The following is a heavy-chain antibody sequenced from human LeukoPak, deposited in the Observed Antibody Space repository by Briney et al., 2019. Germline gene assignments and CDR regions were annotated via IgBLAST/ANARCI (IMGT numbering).Heavy chain of an antibody. J-gene: IGHJ5*02. CDR1: GFTFSSYW. D-gene: IGHD2-2*01. CDR3: TRGVQPGWFDP. CDR2: INSDGSNT. V-gene: IGHV3-74*01. Sequence: GGSLRLSCAASGFTFSSYWMHWVRQAPGKGLVWVSRINSDGSNTSYADSVKGRFMISRDNAKNTLYLQMNSLRAEDTAVYYCTRGVQPGWFDPWGQGTLVTVSS.